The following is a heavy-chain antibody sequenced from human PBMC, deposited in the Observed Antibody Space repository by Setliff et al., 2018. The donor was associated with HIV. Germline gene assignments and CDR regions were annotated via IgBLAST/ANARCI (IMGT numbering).Heavy chain of an antibody. J-gene: IGHJ4*02. V-gene: IGHV1-46*01. Sequence: ASVKVSCKTSGYTFTRNQIHWVRQAPGQGLEWMGIINPSGGSAAYAEKFRGRVTMTSDTSTNTVYMELRSLRSEETAVFYCARDGGDGSGYYYADYWGQGTLVTVSS. D-gene: IGHD3-22*01. CDR1: GYTFTRNQ. CDR3: ARDGGDGSGYYYADY. CDR2: INPSGGSA.